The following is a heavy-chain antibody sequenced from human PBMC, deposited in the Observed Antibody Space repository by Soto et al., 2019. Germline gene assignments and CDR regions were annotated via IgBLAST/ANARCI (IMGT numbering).Heavy chain of an antibody. CDR2: ISGSGGST. V-gene: IGHV3-23*01. CDR1: GFTFSSYA. J-gene: IGHJ6*02. CDR3: ATPGVAITKRHYYYYGMDV. D-gene: IGHD2-15*01. Sequence: GGSLRLSCAASGFTFSSYAMSWVRQAPGKGLEWVSAISGSGGSTYYADSVKGRFTISRDNSKNTLYLQMNSLRAEDTAVYYCATPGVAITKRHYYYYGMDVWGQGTTVTVSS.